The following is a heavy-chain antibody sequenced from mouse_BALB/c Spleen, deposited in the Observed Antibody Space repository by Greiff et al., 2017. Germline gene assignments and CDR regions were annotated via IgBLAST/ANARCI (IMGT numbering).Heavy chain of an antibody. CDR2: INPYNDGT. Sequence: EVQLQQSGPELVKPGASVKMSCKASGYTFTSYVMHWVKQKPGQGLEWIGYINPYNDGTKYNEKFKGKATLTSDKSSSTAYMELSSLTSEDSAVYYCARRGVYYGSTYYFDYWGQGTTLTVSS. CDR3: ARRGVYYGSTYYFDY. CDR1: GYTFTSYV. D-gene: IGHD1-1*01. J-gene: IGHJ2*01. V-gene: IGHV1-14*01.